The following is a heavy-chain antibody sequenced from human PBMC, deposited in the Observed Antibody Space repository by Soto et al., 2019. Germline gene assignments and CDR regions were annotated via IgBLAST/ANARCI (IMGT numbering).Heavy chain of an antibody. Sequence: ASVKVSCKASGYTFTSYYMHWVRQAPGQGLEWKGIINPSGGSTSYAQKIQGKVTMTRDTSTSTVYLELSSLRSEDTAVYYCARYYGIVWTRLGKAYLTSDAFDIWGQGTMVTVSS. CDR2: INPSGGST. V-gene: IGHV1-46*03. CDR3: ARYYGIVWTRLGKAYLTSDAFDI. J-gene: IGHJ3*02. CDR1: GYTFTSYY. D-gene: IGHD7-27*01.